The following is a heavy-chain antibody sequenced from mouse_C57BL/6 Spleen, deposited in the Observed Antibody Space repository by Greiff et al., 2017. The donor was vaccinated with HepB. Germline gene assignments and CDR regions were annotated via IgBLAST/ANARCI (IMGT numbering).Heavy chain of an antibody. CDR2: IDPNSGGT. CDR3: ANCLFAY. CDR1: GYTFTSYW. Sequence: QVHVKQPGAELVKPGASVKLSCKASGYTFTSYWMHWVKQRPGRGLEWIGRIDPNSGGTKYNEKFKSKATLTVAKPSITAYMQLSSLTSEDAAVYYCANCLFAYWGQGTLVTVSA. V-gene: IGHV1-62-3*01. J-gene: IGHJ3*01.